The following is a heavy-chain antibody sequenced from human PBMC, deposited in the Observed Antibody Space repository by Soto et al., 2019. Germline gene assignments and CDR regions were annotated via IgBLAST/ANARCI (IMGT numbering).Heavy chain of an antibody. V-gene: IGHV1-46*01. J-gene: IGHJ4*02. CDR3: VRDYDILTAYQYYFDY. CDR1: GYTFTNYY. D-gene: IGHD3-9*01. CDR2: INPSGGST. Sequence: QVHLVQSGADVKKPGASVKVSCKASGYTFTNYYMHWVRQAPGQGLEWMGIINPSGGSTTYAQRFQGRFTITRDTCTSTVYMELSSLRSEDTAVYYCVRDYDILTAYQYYFDYWGQGTLVTVSS.